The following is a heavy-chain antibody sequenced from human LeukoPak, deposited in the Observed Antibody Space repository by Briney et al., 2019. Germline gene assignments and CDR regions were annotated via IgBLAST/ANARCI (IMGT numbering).Heavy chain of an antibody. CDR1: GYTFTSYG. CDR2: ISAYNGNT. V-gene: IGHV1-18*01. J-gene: IGHJ4*02. Sequence: ASVKVSCKASGYTFTSYGISWVRQAPGQGLEWMGWISAYNGNTNYAQKLQGRVTMTTDTSTSTAYMELSSLRSEDTAVYYCARDESPGLLSAPSWGQGTLVTVSS. CDR3: ARDESPGLLSAPS. D-gene: IGHD1-26*01.